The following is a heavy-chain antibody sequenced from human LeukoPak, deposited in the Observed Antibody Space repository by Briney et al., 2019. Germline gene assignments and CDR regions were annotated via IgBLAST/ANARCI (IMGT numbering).Heavy chain of an antibody. CDR2: ISWNSGTI. D-gene: IGHD2-15*01. V-gene: IGHV3-9*01. Sequence: GRSLRLSCAASGFTFDDYAMQWVRQAPGKGLEWVSGISWNSGTIGYADSVKGRFTISRDNAKNSLYLQMNSLRAEDTALYYCAKDMVGSAMTEIDYWGQGTLVTVSS. J-gene: IGHJ4*02. CDR3: AKDMVGSAMTEIDY. CDR1: GFTFDDYA.